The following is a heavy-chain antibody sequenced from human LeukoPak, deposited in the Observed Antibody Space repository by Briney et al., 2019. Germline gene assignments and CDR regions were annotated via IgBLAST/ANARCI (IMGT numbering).Heavy chain of an antibody. CDR3: TRREGVAAAGRLDV. V-gene: IGHV3-73*01. CDR1: GFTFSGSA. D-gene: IGHD6-13*01. Sequence: PGGSLRLSCAASGFTFSGSAMHWVRQASGKGLEWVGRIRSKAHSYATAYAASVKGRFTISRDDSRNTAYLQMNSLKTEDTAVYYCTRREGVAAAGRLDVWGKGTTVTVSS. J-gene: IGHJ6*04. CDR2: IRSKAHSYAT.